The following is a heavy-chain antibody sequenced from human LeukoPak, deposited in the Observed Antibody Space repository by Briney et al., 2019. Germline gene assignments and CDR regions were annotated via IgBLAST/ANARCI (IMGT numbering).Heavy chain of an antibody. CDR3: AKVGREVDY. J-gene: IGHJ4*02. Sequence: GGSLRLSCAASGFTFDDYAVHWVRQAPGKGLEWVSGISWNSGSIGYADSVKGRFTISRDNSKNSLYLQMNSLRAEDTALYYCAKVGREVDYWGQGTLVTVSS. V-gene: IGHV3-9*01. CDR2: ISWNSGSI. CDR1: GFTFDDYA.